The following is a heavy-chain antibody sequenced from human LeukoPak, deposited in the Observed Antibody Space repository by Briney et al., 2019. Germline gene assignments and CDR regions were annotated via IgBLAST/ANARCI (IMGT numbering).Heavy chain of an antibody. D-gene: IGHD3-3*01. CDR3: ARAEYDFWSGFAEYFDY. Sequence: PSETLSLTCTVSGGSISSYYWSWIRQPPGKGLEWIGYIYYSGSTNYNPSLKSRVTISVDTSKNQFSLKLSSVTAADTAVYYCARAEYDFWSGFAEYFDYWGQGTLVTVSS. J-gene: IGHJ4*02. CDR1: GGSISSYY. V-gene: IGHV4-59*01. CDR2: IYYSGST.